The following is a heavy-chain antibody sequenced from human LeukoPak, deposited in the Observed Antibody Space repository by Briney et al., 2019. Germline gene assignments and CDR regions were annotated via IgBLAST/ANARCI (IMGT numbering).Heavy chain of an antibody. V-gene: IGHV4-61*01. Sequence: PSETLSLTCTVSGGSVSSGSYYWSWIRQPPGKGLEWIVYIYYSGSTNYNPSLKSRVTISVDTSKNQFSLRLSSVTAADTAVYYCARSAILWVAMARAYYFDYWGQGTLVTVSS. CDR1: GGSVSSGSYY. CDR3: ARSAILWVAMARAYYFDY. CDR2: IYYSGST. J-gene: IGHJ4*02. D-gene: IGHD2-21*02.